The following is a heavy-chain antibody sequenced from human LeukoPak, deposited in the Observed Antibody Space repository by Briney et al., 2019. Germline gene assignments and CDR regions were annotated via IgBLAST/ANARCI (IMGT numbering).Heavy chain of an antibody. Sequence: SVKVSCKASGGTFSSYAISWVRQAPGQGLEWTGGIIPIFGTANYAQKFQGRVTITADESTSTAYMELSSLRSEDTAVYYCARLRNYYGSGSYYNVDAFDIWGQGTMVTVSS. V-gene: IGHV1-69*13. CDR1: GGTFSSYA. D-gene: IGHD3-10*01. J-gene: IGHJ3*02. CDR2: IIPIFGTA. CDR3: ARLRNYYGSGSYYNVDAFDI.